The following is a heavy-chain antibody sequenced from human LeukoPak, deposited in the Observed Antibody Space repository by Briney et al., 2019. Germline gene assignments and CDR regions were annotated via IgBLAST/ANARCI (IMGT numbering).Heavy chain of an antibody. V-gene: IGHV3-9*01. CDR2: ITWTNAV. D-gene: IGHD3-10*01. J-gene: IGHJ4*02. CDR1: GFTFENFA. Sequence: GGSLRLSCAGSGFTFENFALHWVRQRPGEGLECLSSITWTNAVGYAASVRGRFTVSRDNAKHSIYLQMDSLRPDDTALYYCAKDRRTFGSAVLADWGQGILVTVSS. CDR3: AKDRRTFGSAVLAD.